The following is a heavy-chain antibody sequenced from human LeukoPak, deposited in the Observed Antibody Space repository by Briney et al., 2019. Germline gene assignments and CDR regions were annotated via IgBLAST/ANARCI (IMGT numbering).Heavy chain of an antibody. CDR2: ISAYNGNT. V-gene: IGHV1-18*01. D-gene: IGHD2-15*01. CDR1: GYTFTSYG. Sequence: ASVKVSCKASGYTFTSYGISWVRQAPGQGLEWMGWISAYNGNTNYAQKLQGRVTMTTDTSTSTAYMELRSLRSDDPAVYYCASRSPMICSGGSCYPRHLPDHNYYYYGMDVWGQGTTVTVSS. CDR3: ASRSPMICSGGSCYPRHLPDHNYYYYGMDV. J-gene: IGHJ6*02.